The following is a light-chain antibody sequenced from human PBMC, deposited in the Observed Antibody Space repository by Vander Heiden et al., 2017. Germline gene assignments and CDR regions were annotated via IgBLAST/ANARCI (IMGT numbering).Light chain of an antibody. Sequence: DIVITQSPDPLAGSLGERATINCKSSQSVLYSSNNKNYLAWYQQKPGQPPKLLIYWASTRESGVPDRFSGSGSGTDFTLTISSLQAEDVAVYYCQQYYSTPFTFGPGTKVDIK. CDR1: QSVLYSSNNKNY. V-gene: IGKV4-1*01. CDR2: WAS. CDR3: QQYYSTPFT. J-gene: IGKJ3*01.